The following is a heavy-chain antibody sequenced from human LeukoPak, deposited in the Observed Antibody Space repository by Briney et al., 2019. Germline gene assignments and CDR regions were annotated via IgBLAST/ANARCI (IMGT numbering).Heavy chain of an antibody. J-gene: IGHJ3*02. D-gene: IGHD3-10*01. CDR2: VNPNGAGT. CDR3: ARDIDAPRFIGSGHNGFDM. Sequence: ASVKVSCKASGYTFTDYYMHWVRQAPGQGLEWIGWVNPNGAGTDYAQEFQGRVTMTLDPSIPTAYLELSSLTSDDPAMYYCARDIDAPRFIGSGHNGFDMWGQGRLVTVSS. V-gene: IGHV1-2*02. CDR1: GYTFTDYY.